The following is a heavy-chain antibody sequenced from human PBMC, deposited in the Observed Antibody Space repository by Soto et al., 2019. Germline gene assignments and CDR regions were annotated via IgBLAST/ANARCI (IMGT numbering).Heavy chain of an antibody. CDR1: GCTFSSYA. J-gene: IGHJ4*02. V-gene: IGHV1-69*05. CDR3: ARVDVLRFLEWLI. Sequence: AVKVSFKASGCTFSSYAISWVRQAPGQGLEWMGGIIPIFGTANYAQNLQGRVTMTTDTSTSTAYMELRGLRSDDTAVYYCARVDVLRFLEWLIWGQGTLVTVSS. CDR2: IIPIFGTA. D-gene: IGHD3-3*01.